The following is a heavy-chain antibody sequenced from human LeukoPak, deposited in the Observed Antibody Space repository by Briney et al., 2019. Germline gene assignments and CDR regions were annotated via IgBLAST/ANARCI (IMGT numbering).Heavy chain of an antibody. D-gene: IGHD2-15*01. Sequence: GGSLRLSCAASGFTFSSYSMNWVRQAPGKGLEWVSSISSSSGYIYYADSVKGRFTISRDNAKNSLYLQMNSLRAEDTAVYYCARDFGKEPTPFNYWGQGTLVTVSS. V-gene: IGHV3-21*01. CDR2: ISSSSGYI. J-gene: IGHJ4*02. CDR1: GFTFSSYS. CDR3: ARDFGKEPTPFNY.